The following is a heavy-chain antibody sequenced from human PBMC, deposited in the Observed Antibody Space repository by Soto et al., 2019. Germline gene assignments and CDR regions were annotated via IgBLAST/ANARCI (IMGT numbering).Heavy chain of an antibody. CDR1: GGTFSSYA. CDR3: ARDQIGAIFASTYYYYDGMDV. Sequence: QVQLVQSGAEVKKPGSSVKVSCKASGGTFSSYAISWVRQAPGQGLEWMGGIIPIFGTANYAQKFQGRVTITAQASTRTGYMELSSLRSEDTAVYYCARDQIGAIFASTYYYYDGMDVWGQGTTVTVSS. CDR2: IIPIFGTA. J-gene: IGHJ6*02. D-gene: IGHD3-3*01. V-gene: IGHV1-69*12.